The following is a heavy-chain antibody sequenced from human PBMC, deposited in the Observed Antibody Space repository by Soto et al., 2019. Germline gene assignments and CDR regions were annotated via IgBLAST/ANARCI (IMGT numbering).Heavy chain of an antibody. V-gene: IGHV3-53*01. CDR2: LYTFGEG. CDR3: AKLSSLDEYYYYYGMDV. D-gene: IGHD3-16*02. J-gene: IGHJ6*02. Sequence: EVRLAESGGGVIHPGGSLRLSCAVSGLDVKAIYMSWLRRAPGKGLEWVAGLYTFGEGYYADFAAGRFTISRDKSKNTLYLQMNSLRAEDTAVYHCAKLSSLDEYYYYYGMDVWGQGTTVTVSS. CDR1: GLDVKAIY.